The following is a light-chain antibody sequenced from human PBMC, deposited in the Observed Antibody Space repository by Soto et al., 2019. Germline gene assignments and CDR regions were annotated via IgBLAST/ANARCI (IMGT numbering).Light chain of an antibody. V-gene: IGLV2-14*01. Sequence: LTKPASVTGSPGRSITISCVGTSGDIGDYNYVSWYQQHPGKVPKVIIYDVSNRPSGVSYRFSGTKSGNTASLTVSGLQAEDEADYYCCSYTRSGTLIFGTGTKVTVL. J-gene: IGLJ1*01. CDR3: CSYTRSGTLI. CDR2: DVS. CDR1: SGDIGDYNY.